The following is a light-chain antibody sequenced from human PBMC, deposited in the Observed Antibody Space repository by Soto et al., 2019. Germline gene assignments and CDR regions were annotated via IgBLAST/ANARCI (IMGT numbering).Light chain of an antibody. CDR2: ASS. J-gene: IGKJ2*01. CDR1: QGIGND. Sequence: DIQMTQSPSSLPASVGDRVTITCRASQGIGNDLGWYQQKPGKAPKRLIYASSILQSEVPSRFSGSGSGTEFTLTISSLQPEDFVTYYCLHHNSYLYTFGQGTKLEIK. CDR3: LHHNSYLYT. V-gene: IGKV1-17*01.